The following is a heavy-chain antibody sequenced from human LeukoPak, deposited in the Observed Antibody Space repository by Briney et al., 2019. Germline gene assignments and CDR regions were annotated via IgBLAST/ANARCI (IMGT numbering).Heavy chain of an antibody. D-gene: IGHD3-10*01. CDR2: IYYSGST. V-gene: IGHV4-59*01. J-gene: IGHJ4*02. Sequence: SETLSLTCTVSGGYISSYYWSWLRQPPGKGLEWIGYIYYSGSTNYNPSLKSRVTISVDTSKNQFSLKLSSVTAADTAVYYCARYAPLLVPDYWGQGTLVTVSS. CDR3: ARYAPLLVPDY. CDR1: GGYISSYY.